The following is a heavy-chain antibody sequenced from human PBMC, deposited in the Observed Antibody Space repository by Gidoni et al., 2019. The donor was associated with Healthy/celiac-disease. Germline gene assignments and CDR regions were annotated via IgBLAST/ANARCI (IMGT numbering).Heavy chain of an antibody. CDR1: GVTFSSYG. D-gene: IGHD1-26*01. CDR3: AKDSGIYPSFDY. Sequence: QGQLVESGGGVVQPGRSLRLSCAASGVTFSSYGMNWVRQAPGKGLGWVAVISYDGSNKYYADSVKGRFTISRDNSTNTLYLQMNSLRAEDTAVYYCAKDSGIYPSFDYWGQGTLVTVSS. J-gene: IGHJ4*02. CDR2: ISYDGSNK. V-gene: IGHV3-30*18.